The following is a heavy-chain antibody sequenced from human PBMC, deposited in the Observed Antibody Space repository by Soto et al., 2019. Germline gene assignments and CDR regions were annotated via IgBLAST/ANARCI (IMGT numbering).Heavy chain of an antibody. CDR2: IYYSGST. Sequence: SETLSLTCTVSGGSVSSGSYYWSWIRQPPGKGLEWIGYIYYSGSTNYNPSLKSRVTISVDTSKNQFSLKLSSMTAADTAVYYCARVPRLRLGELSPRGYWGQGTLVTVSS. J-gene: IGHJ4*02. CDR3: ARVPRLRLGELSPRGY. CDR1: GGSVSSGSYY. V-gene: IGHV4-61*01. D-gene: IGHD3-16*02.